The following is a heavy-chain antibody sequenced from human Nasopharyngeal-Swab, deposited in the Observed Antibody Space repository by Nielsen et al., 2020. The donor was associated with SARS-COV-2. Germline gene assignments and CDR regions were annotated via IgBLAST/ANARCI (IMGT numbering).Heavy chain of an antibody. V-gene: IGHV3-48*04. CDR3: ARGGSSWPHWYFDL. CDR2: IGVTSSTR. Sequence: GESLKISCAASGFIFSNYNTNWVRQAPGKGLEWVSYIGVTSSTRYYADSLRGRFTISRDNAKNSLYLQMNSLRAEDTAVYYCARGGSSWPHWYFDLWGRGTLVTVSS. CDR1: GFIFSNYN. J-gene: IGHJ2*01. D-gene: IGHD6-13*01.